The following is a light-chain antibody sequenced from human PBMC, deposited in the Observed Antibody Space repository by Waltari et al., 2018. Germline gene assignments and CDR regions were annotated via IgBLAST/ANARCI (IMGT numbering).Light chain of an antibody. Sequence: EIVLTQSPGTLSLSPGERATLSCRASQSIIKYLAWYQQKPGQAPRLLIYHASSRAAGIPDRFSGSGSGTDFSLSISRLEPEDFAVYYCQHYESLPVTFGQGTKVEIK. V-gene: IGKV3-20*01. CDR1: QSIIKY. J-gene: IGKJ1*01. CDR3: QHYESLPVT. CDR2: HAS.